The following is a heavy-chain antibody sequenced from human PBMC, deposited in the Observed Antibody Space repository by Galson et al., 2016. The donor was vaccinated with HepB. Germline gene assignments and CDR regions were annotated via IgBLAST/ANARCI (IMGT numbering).Heavy chain of an antibody. CDR1: GYIFTGYY. CDR3: ARARPTHFADAFDV. J-gene: IGHJ3*01. CDR2: VNPNNGDT. V-gene: IGHV1-2*02. Sequence: SVKVSCKASGYIFTGYYIHWVRQAPGQGLEWMGWVNPNNGDTNHAQKSQGRVTMTWDSSINTAYMDLGRVTSGDTAVYFCARARPTHFADAFDVWGQGTMVTVFS.